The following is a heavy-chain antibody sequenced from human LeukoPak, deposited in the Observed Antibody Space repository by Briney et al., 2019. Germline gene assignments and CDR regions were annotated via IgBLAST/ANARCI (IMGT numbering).Heavy chain of an antibody. D-gene: IGHD3-22*01. CDR3: AKHGTDLYDSSGYRYYFDY. CDR2: ISSSSSYI. Sequence: GGSLRLSCAASGFTFSNYNMNWVRQAPGKGLEWVSSISSSSSYIYYADSVKGRFTISRDNSKNTLYLQMNSLRAEDTAVYYCAKHGTDLYDSSGYRYYFDYWGQGTLVTVSS. J-gene: IGHJ4*02. V-gene: IGHV3-21*04. CDR1: GFTFSNYN.